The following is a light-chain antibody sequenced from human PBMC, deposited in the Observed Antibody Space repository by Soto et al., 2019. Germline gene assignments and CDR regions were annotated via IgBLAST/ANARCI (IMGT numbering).Light chain of an antibody. V-gene: IGKV3-20*01. CDR2: GAS. CDR3: QQYGSSPIT. J-gene: IGKJ4*01. CDR1: QSVSSSY. Sequence: EIVLTQSPGTLSLSPGERATLSCRASQSVSSSYLAWYQQKPGQAPRLLIYGASSRATDIPDRFRGSGSGTDFTLTIARLEPEDFAVYYCQQYGSSPITFGGVTKVEIK.